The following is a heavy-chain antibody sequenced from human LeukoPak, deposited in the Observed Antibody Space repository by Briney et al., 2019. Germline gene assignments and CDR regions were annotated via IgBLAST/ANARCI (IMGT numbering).Heavy chain of an antibody. CDR1: GFTFSSYA. V-gene: IGHV3-30-3*01. J-gene: IGHJ4*02. Sequence: GRSLRLSCAASGFTFSSYAMHWVRQAPGKGLEWVAVISYDGSNKYYADSVKGRFTIFRDNSKNTLYLRMNSLRSEDTAVYYCARASSSSSWYLGGPIDYWGQGTLVTVSS. D-gene: IGHD6-13*01. CDR2: ISYDGSNK. CDR3: ARASSSSSWYLGGPIDY.